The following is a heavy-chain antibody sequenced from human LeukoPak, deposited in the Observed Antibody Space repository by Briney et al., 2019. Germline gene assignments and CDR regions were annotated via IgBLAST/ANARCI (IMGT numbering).Heavy chain of an antibody. J-gene: IGHJ4*02. CDR3: AREDF. V-gene: IGHV4-61*01. D-gene: IGHD3-3*01. CDR2: IYYSGST. CDR1: GGSLSSGSYY. Sequence: SETLSLTCTVSGGSLSSGSYYWRWIRQPPGKGLEWIGYIYYSGSTNYNPSLKSRVTISVDTSKNQFSLKLSSVTAADTAVYYCAREDFWGQGTLVTVSS.